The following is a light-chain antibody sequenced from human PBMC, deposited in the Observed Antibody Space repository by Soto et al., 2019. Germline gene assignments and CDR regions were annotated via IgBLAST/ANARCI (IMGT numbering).Light chain of an antibody. CDR2: DVS. V-gene: IGLV2-18*02. CDR3: SSYTTSSTYV. CDR1: NSDVGNNNR. J-gene: IGLJ1*01. Sequence: QSVLTQPPSVSGSPGQSVAISCTGTNSDVGNNNRVSWYQQPPGSAPKLILYDVSNRPSGVPDRFSGSKSGNTASLTISGLQADDEADYYCSSYTTSSTYVFGTGTKVTVL.